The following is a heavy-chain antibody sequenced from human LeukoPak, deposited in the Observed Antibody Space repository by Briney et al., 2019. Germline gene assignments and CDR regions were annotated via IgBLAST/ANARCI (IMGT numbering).Heavy chain of an antibody. CDR1: GGSMSSENES. V-gene: IGHV4-39*01. J-gene: IGHJ6*03. D-gene: IGHD3-16*01. CDR3: ARADVPYYYYYMDV. CDR2: VYNTGST. Sequence: PSETLSLTCSVSGGSMSSENESGGWIRQTPGKGLEWIGSVYNTGSTDYNPSLTMRFSISIDPSKNQFSLKVPSVTAAHTAVYYCARADVPYYYYYMDVWGKGTTVTVSS.